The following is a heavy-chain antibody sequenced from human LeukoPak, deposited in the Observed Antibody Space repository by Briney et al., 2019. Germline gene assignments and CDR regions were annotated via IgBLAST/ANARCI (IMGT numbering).Heavy chain of an antibody. V-gene: IGHV1-69*13. CDR3: ARLELERLRNRYHYNYMDV. CDR2: IIPIFGTA. D-gene: IGHD1-1*01. CDR1: GGTFSSYA. J-gene: IGHJ6*03. Sequence: SVKVSCKASGGTFSSYAISWVRQAPGQGLEWMGGIIPIFGTANYAQKFQGRVTITADESTSTVYMELRSLRSEDTAVYFCARLELERLRNRYHYNYMDVWGKGTTVIVSS.